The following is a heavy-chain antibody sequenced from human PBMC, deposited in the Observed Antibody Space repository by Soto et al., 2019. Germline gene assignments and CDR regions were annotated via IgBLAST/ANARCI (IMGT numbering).Heavy chain of an antibody. D-gene: IGHD1-26*01. CDR1: GGSISSYY. Sequence: SETLSLTCTVSGGSISSYYWSWIRQPPGKGLEWIGYIYYSGSTNYNPSLKSRVTISVDTSKNQFSLKLSSVTAADTAVYYCARAFYSGSYFDPWGQGTLVTVSS. J-gene: IGHJ5*02. CDR3: ARAFYSGSYFDP. CDR2: IYYSGST. V-gene: IGHV4-59*01.